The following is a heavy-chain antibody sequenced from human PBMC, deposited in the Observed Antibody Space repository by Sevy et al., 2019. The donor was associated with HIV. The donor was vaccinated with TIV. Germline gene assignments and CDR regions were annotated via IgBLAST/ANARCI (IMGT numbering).Heavy chain of an antibody. CDR2: IWSDGAYQ. V-gene: IGHV3-33*01. D-gene: IGHD3-22*01. J-gene: IGHJ4*02. CDR3: ARGGYYYDKAAYYALDS. Sequence: GGYLRLYCAATGFTFSNYAMHWVRQAPGKGMVCVAIIWSDGAYQYHGDSVKGRFTISRDNSKNTLYLQMNNVRVEDTAVYYCARGGYYYDKAAYYALDSWGQGTLVTVSS. CDR1: GFTFSNYA.